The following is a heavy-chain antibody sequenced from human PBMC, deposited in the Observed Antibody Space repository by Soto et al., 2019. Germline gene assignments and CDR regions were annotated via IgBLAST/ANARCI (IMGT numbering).Heavy chain of an antibody. CDR1: GYTFTSYG. CDR3: ARVKSYCSSTSCYGHITGTTNWFDP. D-gene: IGHD2-2*01. Sequence: ASVKVSCKASGYTFTSYGISWVRQAPGQGLEWMGWISAYNGNTNYAQKLQGRVTMTTDTSTSTAYMELRSLRSDDTAVYYCARVKSYCSSTSCYGHITGTTNWFDPWGQGTLVTVSS. CDR2: ISAYNGNT. V-gene: IGHV1-18*04. J-gene: IGHJ5*02.